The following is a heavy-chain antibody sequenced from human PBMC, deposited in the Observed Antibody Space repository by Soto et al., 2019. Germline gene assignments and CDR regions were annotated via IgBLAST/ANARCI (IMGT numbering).Heavy chain of an antibody. D-gene: IGHD3-22*01. CDR2: IYYSGST. J-gene: IGHJ6*02. CDR3: ARDRYDSSGYGPGYYYYAMDV. CDR1: GGSISSYY. Sequence: SETLSLTCTVSGGSISSYYWSWIRQPPGKGLEWIGYIYYSGSTNYNPSLKSRVTMTRDTSTSTVYMELSSLRSEDTAVYYCARDRYDSSGYGPGYYYYAMDVWGQGTTVTVSS. V-gene: IGHV4-59*01.